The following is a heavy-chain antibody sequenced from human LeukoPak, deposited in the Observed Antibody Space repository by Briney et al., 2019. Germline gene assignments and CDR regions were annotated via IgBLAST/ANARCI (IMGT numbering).Heavy chain of an antibody. V-gene: IGHV1-2*02. CDR3: ARQANDHSGHDY. CDR1: GYTFTDYY. D-gene: IGHD3-22*01. J-gene: IGHJ4*02. Sequence: ASVKVSCKASGYTFTDYYIHWVRQAPGQGLEGMGWINPNSGGTNYAQKFQDRVTMTRDTSISTAYMELSSLRSGDTAVYYCARQANDHSGHDYWGQGTLVTVSS. CDR2: INPNSGGT.